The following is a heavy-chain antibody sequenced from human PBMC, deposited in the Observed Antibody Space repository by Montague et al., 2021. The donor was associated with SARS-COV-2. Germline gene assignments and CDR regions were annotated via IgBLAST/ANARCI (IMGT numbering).Heavy chain of an antibody. Sequence: SETLSPTCTVSGGSISSYYWSWIRQPPGKGLDWIGYIYYSGSTNYNPSLKSRVTISVDTSKNQFSLKLSSVTAADTAVYYCARGSGWMGNAFDIWGQGTMVTVSS. CDR1: GGSISSYY. D-gene: IGHD6-19*01. J-gene: IGHJ3*02. CDR2: IYYSGST. V-gene: IGHV4-59*01. CDR3: ARGSGWMGNAFDI.